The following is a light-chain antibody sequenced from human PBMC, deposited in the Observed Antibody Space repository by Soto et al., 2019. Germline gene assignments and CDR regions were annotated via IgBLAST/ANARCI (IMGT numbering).Light chain of an antibody. J-gene: IGLJ2*01. Sequence: QAVVTQPPSASGTPGQRVTISCSGSSSNIGTNTVNWYQQLPGAAPKLLIHGNNQRPSGVPDRFSGSKSGTAASLAISGLQSEDEADYYCAAWDDSLNGPVFGGGTQLTVL. CDR1: SSNIGTNT. V-gene: IGLV1-44*01. CDR3: AAWDDSLNGPV. CDR2: GNN.